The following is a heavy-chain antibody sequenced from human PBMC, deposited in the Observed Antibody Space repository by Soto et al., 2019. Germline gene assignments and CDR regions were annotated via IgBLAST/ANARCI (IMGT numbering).Heavy chain of an antibody. J-gene: IGHJ6*02. D-gene: IGHD2-2*02. Sequence: SVKVSCKASGYTFTSYGISWVRQAPGQGLEWMGWISAYNGNTNYAQKLQGRVTMTTDTSTSTAYMELRSLRSDDTAVYYCARLGYCSSTSCYTAYYYYYYGMDVWGQGTTVTVSS. CDR2: ISAYNGNT. V-gene: IGHV1-18*04. CDR3: ARLGYCSSTSCYTAYYYYYYGMDV. CDR1: GYTFTSYG.